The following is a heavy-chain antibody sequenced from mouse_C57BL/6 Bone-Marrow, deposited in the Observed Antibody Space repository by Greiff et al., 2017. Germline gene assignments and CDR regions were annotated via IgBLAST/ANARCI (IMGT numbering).Heavy chain of an antibody. CDR1: GYAFSSYW. Sequence: QVQLQQSGAELVKPGASVTISCTASGYAFSSYWMNWVKRRPGKGLEWIGQIFPGDGDTNYNGKFKGKATLTADKSSRPAYMQLSVLTSEDSAVYFCARGAYWGQGTLVTVSA. CDR2: IFPGDGDT. J-gene: IGHJ3*01. V-gene: IGHV1-80*01. CDR3: ARGAY.